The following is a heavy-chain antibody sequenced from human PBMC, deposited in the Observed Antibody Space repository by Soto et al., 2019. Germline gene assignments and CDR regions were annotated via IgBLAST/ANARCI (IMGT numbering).Heavy chain of an antibody. V-gene: IGHV1-18*01. CDR3: ARDPQYSGSLSGGGDAFDI. CDR1: GYTFINCG. J-gene: IGHJ3*02. CDR2: ISVCNGNT. Sequence: GASVKVSFKATGYTFINCGISWVRQAPGQGLEWMGLISVCNGNTRSAQKFQDRITMTTDTVTNTAYMELRSLKSDDTTVYYCARDPQYSGSLSGGGDAFDIWGQGTSVTVSS. D-gene: IGHD5-12*01.